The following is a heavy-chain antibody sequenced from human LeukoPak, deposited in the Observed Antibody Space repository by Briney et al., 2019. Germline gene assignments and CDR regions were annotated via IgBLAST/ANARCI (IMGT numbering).Heavy chain of an antibody. CDR3: AKDLSRGTVMDIDY. D-gene: IGHD5-18*01. V-gene: IGHV3-21*04. CDR2: ISSSSSYI. J-gene: IGHJ4*02. Sequence: PGRSLRLSCAASGFTFSSYSMNWVRQAPGKGLEWVSSISSSSSYIYYADSVKGRFTISRDNAKNSLYLQMNSLRVEDTAVYYCAKDLSRGTVMDIDYWGQGTLVTVSS. CDR1: GFTFSSYS.